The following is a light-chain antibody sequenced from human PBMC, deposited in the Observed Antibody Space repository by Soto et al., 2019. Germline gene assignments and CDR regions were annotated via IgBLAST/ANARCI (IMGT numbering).Light chain of an antibody. CDR1: QGISSN. Sequence: QLTQSPSSLSASVGDRVTITCRASQGISSNLAWYQQKPGRAPKLLIFGASTLQSGVPSRFSGSGSGTDFTLTISSLQSEDFAVYYCQQYNKWPPETFGQGTKVDI. CDR3: QQYNKWPPET. V-gene: IGKV1-9*01. CDR2: GAS. J-gene: IGKJ1*01.